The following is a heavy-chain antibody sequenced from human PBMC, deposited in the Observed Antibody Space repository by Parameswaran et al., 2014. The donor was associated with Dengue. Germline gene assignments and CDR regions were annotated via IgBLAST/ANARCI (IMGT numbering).Heavy chain of an antibody. V-gene: IGHV1-69*06. Sequence: WVRQAPGQGLEWMGGILPVFGTADYAQRFQGRVTITADKSTSTVYMELNSLRSEDTAVYFCARSVFHASGSYLHTFDYWGQGTQVTVSS. CDR3: ARSVFHASGSYLHTFDY. D-gene: IGHD5-12*01. CDR2: ILPVFGTA. J-gene: IGHJ4*02.